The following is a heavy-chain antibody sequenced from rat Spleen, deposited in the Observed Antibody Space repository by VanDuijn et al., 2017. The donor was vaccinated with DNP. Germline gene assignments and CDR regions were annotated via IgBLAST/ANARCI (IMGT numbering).Heavy chain of an antibody. CDR1: GFTFSDYY. CDR3: VRPHYYSGSYPRY. J-gene: IGHJ2*01. D-gene: IGHD1-12*02. Sequence: EVQLVESGGGLVQPGRSLKLSCVASGFTFSDYYMAWVRQAPTKGLEWVAYISYDGGHFDYGDSVKGRFTISRDNTKSTLYLQMNSLRSEDMATYYCVRPHYYSGSYPRYWGQGVMVTVSS. CDR2: ISYDGGHF. V-gene: IGHV5-22*01.